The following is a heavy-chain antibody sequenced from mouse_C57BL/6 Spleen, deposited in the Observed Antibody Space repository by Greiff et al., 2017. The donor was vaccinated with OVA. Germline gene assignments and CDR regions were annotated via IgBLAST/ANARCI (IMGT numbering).Heavy chain of an antibody. CDR2: IDPNSGGT. Sequence: VQLQQPGAELVKPGASVKLSCKASGYTFTSYWMHWVKQRPGGGLEWIGRIDPNSGGTKYNEKFKSKATLTVDKPSSTAYMQLSSLTSEDSAVYYCARYGTGTGWYFDVWGTGTTVTVSS. V-gene: IGHV1-72*01. CDR1: GYTFTSYW. CDR3: ARYGTGTGWYFDV. J-gene: IGHJ1*03. D-gene: IGHD4-1*01.